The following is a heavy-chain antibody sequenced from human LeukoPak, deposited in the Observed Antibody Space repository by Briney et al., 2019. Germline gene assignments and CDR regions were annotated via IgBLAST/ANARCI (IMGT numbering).Heavy chain of an antibody. D-gene: IGHD6-19*01. CDR1: GFNFSSYG. CDR2: IWFDGSNI. J-gene: IGHJ4*02. Sequence: PGGSLRLSCAASGFNFSSYGMHWVRQAPGKGLEWVTAIWFDGSNIHYADSVKGRVIISRDNSKSALYLQMNSLRAEDTAIYYCARDSLPMAVTGPFDHWGQGALVPVSS. V-gene: IGHV3-33*01. CDR3: ARDSLPMAVTGPFDH.